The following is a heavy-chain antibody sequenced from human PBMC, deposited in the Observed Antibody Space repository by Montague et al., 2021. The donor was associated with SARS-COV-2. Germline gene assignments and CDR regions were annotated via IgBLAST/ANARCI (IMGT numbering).Heavy chain of an antibody. Sequence: SETLSLTCTVSGGSISSINYYWGWIRQPLGKGLEWIGNMYYSWSTYYNPSLKSRVTISIDTSKNQFSLKLSSVTAADTAVYYCARDDIVLQGVTKGMDVWGQGTTVTVSS. J-gene: IGHJ6*02. CDR1: GGSISSINYY. CDR2: MYYSWST. V-gene: IGHV4-39*07. CDR3: ARDDIVLQGVTKGMDV. D-gene: IGHD3-10*01.